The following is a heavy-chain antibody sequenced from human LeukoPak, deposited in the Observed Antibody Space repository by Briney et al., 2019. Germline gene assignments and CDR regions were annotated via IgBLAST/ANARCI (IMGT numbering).Heavy chain of an antibody. D-gene: IGHD3-22*01. CDR2: IYTSGST. J-gene: IGHJ6*03. V-gene: IGHV4-4*07. Sequence: SETLSLTCTVSGGSISSYYWSWIRQPAGKGLEWIGRIYTSGSTNYNPSLKSRVTVSVDTSKNQFSLKLSPVTAADTAVYYCARDRQSSGYRYYYYYYYMDVWGKGTTVTVSS. CDR3: ARDRQSSGYRYYYYYYYMDV. CDR1: GGSISSYY.